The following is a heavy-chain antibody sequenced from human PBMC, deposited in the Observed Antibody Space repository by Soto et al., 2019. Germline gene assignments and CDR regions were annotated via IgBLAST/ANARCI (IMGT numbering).Heavy chain of an antibody. CDR2: IVVGSGNT. CDR3: ARVGIAAAGPYYYGMDV. V-gene: IGHV1-58*01. CDR1: GFTFTSSA. J-gene: IGHJ6*02. D-gene: IGHD6-13*01. Sequence: SVKVSCKASGFTFTSSAVQWVRQARGQRLEWIGWIVVGSGNTNYAQKFQERVTITRDMSTSTAYMELSSLRSEDTAVYYCARVGIAAAGPYYYGMDVWGQGTTVTVS.